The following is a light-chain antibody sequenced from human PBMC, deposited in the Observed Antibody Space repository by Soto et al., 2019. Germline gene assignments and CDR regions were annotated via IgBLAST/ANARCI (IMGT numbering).Light chain of an antibody. CDR3: SSYTSSSTLV. V-gene: IGLV2-14*01. CDR2: EVI. Sequence: QSALTQPASVSGSPGQSITISCTGTSSDVGGYNYVSWYQHHPGKAPKLMIYEVINRPSGVSNRFSGSKSGNTASLIISGLQAEDEADYYCSSYTSSSTLVFGGGTQLTVL. J-gene: IGLJ2*01. CDR1: SSDVGGYNY.